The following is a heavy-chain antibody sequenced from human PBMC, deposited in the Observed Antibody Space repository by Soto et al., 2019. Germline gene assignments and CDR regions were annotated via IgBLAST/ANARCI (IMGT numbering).Heavy chain of an antibody. CDR1: GFTFSSYA. Sequence: EVQLLESGGGLVQPGGSLRLSCAASGFTFSSYAMSWVRQAPGKGLEWVSAISGSGGSTYYADSVKGRFTISRDNSRNIMYLQMNSLRAEDTAVYYCAKAYGSGWYEDGFDIRGQGTMVTVSS. CDR3: AKAYGSGWYEDGFDI. D-gene: IGHD6-19*01. V-gene: IGHV3-23*01. CDR2: ISGSGGST. J-gene: IGHJ3*02.